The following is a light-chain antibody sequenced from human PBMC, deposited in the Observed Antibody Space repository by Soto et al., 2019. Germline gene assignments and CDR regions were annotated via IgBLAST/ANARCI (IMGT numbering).Light chain of an antibody. CDR1: QSVPSR. V-gene: IGKV3-11*01. Sequence: EIVMTQSPATLSVSPGEDVTLSCRASQSVPSRIAWYQQKPGQAPRLLIYGASNRAAGIPDRFSGSGSGTDFTLTINSLEPEDFAVYYCQQRSNWPPITFGQGTRLEIK. CDR2: GAS. J-gene: IGKJ5*01. CDR3: QQRSNWPPIT.